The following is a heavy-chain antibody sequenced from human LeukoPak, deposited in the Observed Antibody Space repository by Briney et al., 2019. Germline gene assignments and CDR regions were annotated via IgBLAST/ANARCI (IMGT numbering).Heavy chain of an antibody. V-gene: IGHV4-59*01. D-gene: IGHD2-15*01. J-gene: IGHJ4*02. Sequence: PETLSLTCTVYGGSLSSYYWSWIRQPPGKGLGWVGYIYYSESTNYNPSLKSRVTISVDTSKNQFSLKLSSVTAADTAAYYCARGRAYESLLLDYWGQGTLVTVSS. CDR1: GGSLSSYY. CDR2: IYYSEST. CDR3: ARGRAYESLLLDY.